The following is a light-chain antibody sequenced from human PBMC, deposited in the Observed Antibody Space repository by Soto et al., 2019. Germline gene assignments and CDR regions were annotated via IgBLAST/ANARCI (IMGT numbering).Light chain of an antibody. CDR3: QQSGTSPFT. J-gene: IGKJ3*01. V-gene: IGKV3-20*01. CDR2: GAS. CDR1: QSVSSSY. Sequence: EIVLTQSPGTLSLSPGERATLSCRASQSVSSSYLAWYQQRPGQAPRLLIFGASRRAPGIPDRFSGSGSGTDFTLTISRLEPEDFAVYYCQQSGTSPFTFGPGTKVDIK.